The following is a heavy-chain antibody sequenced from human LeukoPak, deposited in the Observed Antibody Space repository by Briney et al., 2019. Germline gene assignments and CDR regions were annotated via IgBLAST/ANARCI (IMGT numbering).Heavy chain of an antibody. V-gene: IGHV3-48*03. Sequence: GGSLRLSCAASGFTFSSYEMNWVRQAPGKGLEWVSYISSSGSTIYYADSVKGRFTISRDNDKNSLYLQMNSLRAEDTAVYYCAREYYDSSGCDFDYWGQGTLVTVSS. CDR3: AREYYDSSGCDFDY. CDR2: ISSSGSTI. CDR1: GFTFSSYE. J-gene: IGHJ4*02. D-gene: IGHD3-22*01.